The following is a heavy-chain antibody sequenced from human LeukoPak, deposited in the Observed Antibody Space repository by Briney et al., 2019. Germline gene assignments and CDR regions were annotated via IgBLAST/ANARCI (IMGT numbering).Heavy chain of an antibody. D-gene: IGHD3-22*01. J-gene: IGHJ4*02. CDR2: ISGSGGST. CDR3: AKSEEVVTTYFDY. V-gene: IGHV3-23*01. Sequence: GGSLRLSCAASGFTFSSYDMSWVRQAPGKGLEWVSAISGSGGSTYYADSVKVRFTISRDNSKNTLYLQMNSLRAEDTAVYYCAKSEEVVTTYFDYWGQGTLVTVSS. CDR1: GFTFSSYD.